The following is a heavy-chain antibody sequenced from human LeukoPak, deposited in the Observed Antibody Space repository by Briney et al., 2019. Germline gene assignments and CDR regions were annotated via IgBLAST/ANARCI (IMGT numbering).Heavy chain of an antibody. Sequence: PSETLSLTCTVSGGSISSGSYCWSWIRQPAEKGLEWIRHIHTSGSTNYNPSLKSRVTISVDTSKNQFSLKLSSVTAADTAVYYCARSYYDSSGAFDYWGQGTLVTVSS. CDR2: IHTSGST. CDR3: ARSYYDSSGAFDY. V-gene: IGHV4-61*09. D-gene: IGHD3-22*01. J-gene: IGHJ4*02. CDR1: GGSISSGSYC.